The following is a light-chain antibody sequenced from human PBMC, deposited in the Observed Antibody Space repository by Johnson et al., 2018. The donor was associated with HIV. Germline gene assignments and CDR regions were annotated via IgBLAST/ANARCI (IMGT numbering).Light chain of an antibody. J-gene: IGLJ1*01. V-gene: IGLV1-51*02. CDR3: GTWDSSLSVYV. CDR1: SSNIGNNY. Sequence: QSVLTQPPSVSAAPGQKVTISCSGSSSNIGNNYVSWYQQFPGTAPKLLIYENNKRPSGIPDRFSGSKSGTSTTLGIPGLQPGDEADYYCGTWDSSLSVYVFGTGTEVTV. CDR2: ENN.